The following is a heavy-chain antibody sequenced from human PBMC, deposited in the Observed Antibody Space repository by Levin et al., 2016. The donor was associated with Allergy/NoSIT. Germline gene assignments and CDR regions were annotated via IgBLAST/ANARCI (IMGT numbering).Heavy chain of an antibody. D-gene: IGHD2-8*02. CDR2: IYYSGST. CDR3: ARLSLVINYFDY. V-gene: IGHV4-39*01. J-gene: IGHJ4*02. Sequence: WIRQPPGKGLEWIGSIYYSGSTYYNPSLKSRVTISVDTSKNQFSLKLSSVTAADTAVYYCARLSLVINYFDYWGQGTLVTVSS.